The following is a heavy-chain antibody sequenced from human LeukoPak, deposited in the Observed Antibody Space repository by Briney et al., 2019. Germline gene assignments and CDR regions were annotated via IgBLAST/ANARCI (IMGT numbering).Heavy chain of an antibody. Sequence: PSETLSLTCTVSGGSLSRVGYFWSWIRQPAGKGLEWIGRIYTNGDTNYNPSLKSRVTMSVDTSTNQFSLKLSSVTAADTAVYYCARERRDDYVSFDYWGQGTLVSVSS. J-gene: IGHJ4*02. CDR1: GGSLSRVGYF. CDR2: IYTNGDT. D-gene: IGHD4-17*01. CDR3: ARERRDDYVSFDY. V-gene: IGHV4-61*02.